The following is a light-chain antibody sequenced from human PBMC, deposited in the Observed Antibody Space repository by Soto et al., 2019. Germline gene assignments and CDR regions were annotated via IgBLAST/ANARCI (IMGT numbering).Light chain of an antibody. CDR1: QSLSSY. J-gene: IGKJ4*01. V-gene: IGKV3-11*01. CDR3: QQRLT. Sequence: EIVLTQSPATLSLSPGERATLSCRASQSLSSYLAWYQQKPGQAPRLLIYDASNRATGIPARFSGSGSGTDFTLTSSSLEPEDFAVYYCQQRLTFGGGTKVEIK. CDR2: DAS.